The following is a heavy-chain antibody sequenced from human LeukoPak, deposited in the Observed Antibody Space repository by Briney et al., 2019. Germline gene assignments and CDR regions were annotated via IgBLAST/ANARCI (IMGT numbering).Heavy chain of an antibody. V-gene: IGHV1-24*01. Sequence: ASVKVSCKVSGYTLTELSMHWVRQAPGKGLEWMGGFDPEDGETIYAQKFRGRVTMTEDTSTDTAYMELSSLRSVDTAVYYCATGLRFLEWLLPHFDYWGQGTLVTVSS. CDR2: FDPEDGET. J-gene: IGHJ4*02. CDR3: ATGLRFLEWLLPHFDY. CDR1: GYTLTELS. D-gene: IGHD3-3*01.